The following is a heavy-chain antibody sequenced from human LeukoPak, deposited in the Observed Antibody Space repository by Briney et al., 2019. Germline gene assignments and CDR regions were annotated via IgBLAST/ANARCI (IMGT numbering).Heavy chain of an antibody. J-gene: IGHJ4*02. CDR1: GFTFNNYA. CDR3: ATSLGPLTEY. CDR2: ISWNSGGI. D-gene: IGHD7-27*01. V-gene: IGHV3-9*01. Sequence: PGGSLRLSCAASGFTFNNYAMHWVRQAPGKGLEWVSGISWNSGGIGYADSVKGRFTISRDNAKNTLYLQMNSLKGEDTAVYYCATSLGPLTEYWGQGTLVTVSS.